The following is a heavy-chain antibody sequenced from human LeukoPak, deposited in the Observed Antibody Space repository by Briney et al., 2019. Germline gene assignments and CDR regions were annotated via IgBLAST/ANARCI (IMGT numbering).Heavy chain of an antibody. CDR2: INSDGRST. CDR1: GFTFSSYW. V-gene: IGHV3-74*01. Sequence: PGGSLRLSCAASGFTFSSYWMHWVRQVPGRGLVLVSRINSDGRSTRYADFVKGRFTISRDNAKNTLYLQTNSLRAEDTAVYYCARDLWGPRDSYFDYWGQGTLVTVSS. J-gene: IGHJ4*02. D-gene: IGHD2/OR15-2a*01. CDR3: ARDLWGPRDSYFDY.